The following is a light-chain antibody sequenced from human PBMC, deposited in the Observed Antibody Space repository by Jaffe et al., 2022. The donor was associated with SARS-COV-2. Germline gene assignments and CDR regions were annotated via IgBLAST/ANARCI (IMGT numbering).Light chain of an antibody. J-gene: IGLJ2*01. CDR1: ALPNQH. V-gene: IGLV3-25*03. CDR3: QSADRSGSYVI. CDR2: KDT. Sequence: SYEVTQPPSVSVSPGQTARITCSSDALPNQHAYWYQQKPGQAPVLVIYKDTQRPSGVPERLSGSISGSTVTLTISGVQAEDEADYYCQSADRSGSYVIFGGGTKLTVL.